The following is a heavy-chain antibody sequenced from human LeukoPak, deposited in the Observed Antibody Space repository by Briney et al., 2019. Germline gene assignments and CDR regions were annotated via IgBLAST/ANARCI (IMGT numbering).Heavy chain of an antibody. CDR1: GYTFTSYY. V-gene: IGHV1-2*02. Sequence: ASVKVSCKASGYTFTSYYMHWVRQAPGQGLEWMGWINPNSGGTNYAQKFQGRVTMTRDTSISTAYMELSRLRSDDTAVYYCARVVPSEGYFDYWGQGTLVTVSS. J-gene: IGHJ4*02. D-gene: IGHD6-13*01. CDR2: INPNSGGT. CDR3: ARVVPSEGYFDY.